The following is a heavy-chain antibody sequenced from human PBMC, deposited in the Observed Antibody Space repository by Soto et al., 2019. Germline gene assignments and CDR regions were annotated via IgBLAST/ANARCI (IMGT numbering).Heavy chain of an antibody. J-gene: IGHJ5*02. CDR2: IIPIFGTA. D-gene: IGHD3-9*01. V-gene: IGHV1-69*01. CDR3: ASSYFRFCQQLVP. CDR1: GGTFSSYA. Sequence: QVQLVQSGAEVKKPGSSVKVSCKASGGTFSSYAISWVRQAPGQGLEWMGGIIPIFGTAKYAQKFQGRVTITADESTRTAYMEVSSLRSEDSAVYYCASSYFRFCQQLVPWGQGTLVSVSS.